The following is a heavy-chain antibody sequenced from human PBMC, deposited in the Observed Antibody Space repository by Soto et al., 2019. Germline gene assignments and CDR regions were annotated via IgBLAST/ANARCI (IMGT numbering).Heavy chain of an antibody. V-gene: IGHV1-69*12. Sequence: QVQLVQSGAEVKKPGSSVKVSCKASGGTFSSYAISWVRQAPGQGLEWMGGIIPIFGTANYAQKFQGSVTITADESTSTAYREVSSLRSEDTAVYYCASTDCTIGVCYIIGGNWGQGTLVTVSS. CDR1: GGTFSSYA. CDR2: IIPIFGTA. J-gene: IGHJ4*02. CDR3: ASTDCTIGVCYIIGGN. D-gene: IGHD2-8*01.